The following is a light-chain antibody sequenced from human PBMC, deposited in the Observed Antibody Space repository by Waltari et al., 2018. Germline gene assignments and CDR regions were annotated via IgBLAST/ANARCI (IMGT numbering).Light chain of an antibody. V-gene: IGKV3-11*01. Sequence: EIVLTQSPATLSLSPGESATLSCRASQSVSSYLAWYQQKPGQAPRLLIYDASTRATGIPARFSGSGSGTDFTLTISSLEPEDFAVYYCQQRSNWPRLTFGGGTKVEIK. J-gene: IGKJ4*01. CDR2: DAS. CDR3: QQRSNWPRLT. CDR1: QSVSSY.